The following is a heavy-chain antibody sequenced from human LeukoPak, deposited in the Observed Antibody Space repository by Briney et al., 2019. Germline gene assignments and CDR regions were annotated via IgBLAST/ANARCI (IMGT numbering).Heavy chain of an antibody. CDR3: ARPRLGEFHD. CDR2: IYYSGST. CDR1: GGSISSSSYY. Sequence: SETLSLTCTVSGGSISSSSYYWGWIRQPPGKGLEWIGSIYYSGSTYYNPSLKSRVSISVYTSKNQFSLKLSSVSAADTAVYYCARPRLGEFHDWGQKTLVTVSS. J-gene: IGHJ4*02. D-gene: IGHD3-16*01. V-gene: IGHV4-39*01.